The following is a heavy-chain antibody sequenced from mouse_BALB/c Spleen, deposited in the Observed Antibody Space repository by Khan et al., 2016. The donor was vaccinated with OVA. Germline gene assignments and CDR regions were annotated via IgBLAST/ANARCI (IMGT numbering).Heavy chain of an antibody. Sequence: EVELVESGGGLVRPGGSLKLSCAASGFSFSSYSMSWVRQTPEKRLAWVATISSGGSYTYYPDSVKGRFTISRDNAKNTLYLQMSSLKSEDTAMYYCPRHRGYYGHNPYFDYGGQGTTLTVSS. V-gene: IGHV5-6-4*01. J-gene: IGHJ2*01. CDR1: GFSFSSYS. D-gene: IGHD1-1*01. CDR2: ISSGGSYT. CDR3: PRHRGYYGHNPYFDY.